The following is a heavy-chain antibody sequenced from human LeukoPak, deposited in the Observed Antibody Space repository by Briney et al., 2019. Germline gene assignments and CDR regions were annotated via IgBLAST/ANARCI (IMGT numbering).Heavy chain of an antibody. CDR1: GGSISSGSYY. CDR3: ARDGLESSGGDAFDI. V-gene: IGHV4-61*02. Sequence: SETLSLTCTVSGGSISSGSYYWSWIRQPAGKGLEWIGRIYTSGSTNYNPSLKSRVTISVDTSKNQFSLKLSSVTAADTAVYYCARDGLESSGGDAFDIWGQGTMVTVSS. J-gene: IGHJ3*02. CDR2: IYTSGST. D-gene: IGHD2-15*01.